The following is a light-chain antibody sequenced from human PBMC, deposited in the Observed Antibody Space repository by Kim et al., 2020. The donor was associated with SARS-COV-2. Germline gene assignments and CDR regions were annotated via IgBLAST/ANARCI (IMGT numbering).Light chain of an antibody. CDR3: QQSYSTPPYT. J-gene: IGKJ2*01. CDR1: QSISSY. CDR2: AAS. Sequence: ASVGDRVTITCRASQSISSYLNWYQQKPGKAPNLLIYAASSLQSGVPSRFSGSGFGTDFTLSISSLQPEDFATYYCQQSYSTPPYTFGQGTKLEIK. V-gene: IGKV1-39*01.